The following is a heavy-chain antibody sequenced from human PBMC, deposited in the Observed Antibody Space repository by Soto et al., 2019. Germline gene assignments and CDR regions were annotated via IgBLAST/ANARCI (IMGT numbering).Heavy chain of an antibody. V-gene: IGHV1-3*01. CDR1: GYTFTSYA. J-gene: IGHJ6*02. CDR2: INAGNGNT. Sequence: GASVTVSCKASGYTFTSYAMHWVRQAPGQRLEWMGWINAGNGNTKYSQKFQGRVTITRDTSASTAYMELSSLRSEDTAVYYCAREPYDFWSGYPQVAYGMDVWGQGTTVTVSS. D-gene: IGHD3-3*01. CDR3: AREPYDFWSGYPQVAYGMDV.